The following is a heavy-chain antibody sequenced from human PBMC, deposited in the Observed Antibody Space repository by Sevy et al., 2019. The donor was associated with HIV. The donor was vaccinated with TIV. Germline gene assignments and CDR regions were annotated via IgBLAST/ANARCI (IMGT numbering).Heavy chain of an antibody. Sequence: GGSLRLSCAASGFTFSSYSMNWVRQAPGKGLEWVSSISSSSSYIYYADSVKGRFTISRDNAKNSLYLQMNSLRAEDTAVYYCAREGGGYSYGSKAAGMDVWGQWTTVTVSS. J-gene: IGHJ6*02. CDR1: GFTFSSYS. CDR3: AREGGGYSYGSKAAGMDV. V-gene: IGHV3-21*01. CDR2: ISSSSSYI. D-gene: IGHD5-18*01.